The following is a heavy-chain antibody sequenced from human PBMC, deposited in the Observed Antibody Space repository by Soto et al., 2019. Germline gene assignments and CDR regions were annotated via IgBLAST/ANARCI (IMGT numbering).Heavy chain of an antibody. V-gene: IGHV3-53*01. D-gene: IGHD6-13*01. J-gene: IGHJ3*02. CDR3: ARDGPGGRVDAFDI. CDR1: GFTVSTNY. Sequence: GGSLRLSCAASGFTVSTNYMSWGRQAPGKGLEWVSSIYSAGSTHYADSVKGRFTISRDNSKNTLNLQMNSLRAEDTAVYYCARDGPGGRVDAFDIWGQGSMVTVSS. CDR2: IYSAGST.